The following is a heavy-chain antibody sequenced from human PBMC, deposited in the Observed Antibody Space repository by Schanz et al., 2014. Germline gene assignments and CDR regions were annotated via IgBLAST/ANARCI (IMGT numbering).Heavy chain of an antibody. V-gene: IGHV3-48*01. J-gene: IGHJ4*01. D-gene: IGHD3-3*01. Sequence: EMQLLESGGGLIQPGGSLRLSCAASGFTFSTHAMSWVRQAPGKGLEWVSYVSRSTPDIYYADSVKGRFTMSRDNAKNSVFLQMNSLRAEDTAVYYCVRDSFFAFDYWGHGTLVTVSS. CDR3: VRDSFFAFDY. CDR2: VSRSTPDI. CDR1: GFTFSTHA.